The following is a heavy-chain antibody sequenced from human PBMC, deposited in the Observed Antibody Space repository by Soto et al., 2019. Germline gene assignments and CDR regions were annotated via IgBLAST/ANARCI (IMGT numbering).Heavy chain of an antibody. Sequence: ASVKVSCKASGYTFTGYYMHWVRQAPGQGLEWMGWINPNSGGTNYAQKFQGWVTMTRDTSISTAYMELSRLRSDDTAVYYCARTDDYGDYLDAFEIWGQGTMVTVSS. CDR2: INPNSGGT. CDR1: GYTFTGYY. CDR3: ARTDDYGDYLDAFEI. J-gene: IGHJ3*02. D-gene: IGHD4-17*01. V-gene: IGHV1-2*04.